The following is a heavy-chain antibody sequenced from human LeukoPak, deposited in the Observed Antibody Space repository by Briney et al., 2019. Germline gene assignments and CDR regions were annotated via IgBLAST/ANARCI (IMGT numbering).Heavy chain of an antibody. CDR1: GFTFSTYS. J-gene: IGHJ6*03. V-gene: IGHV3-21*05. Sequence: GGSLRLSCAASGFTFSTYSINWVRQAPGKGLEWVSYISSSSSYIYYADSVKGRFTISRDNAKSSLYLQMNSLRAEDTAVYYCARSLGFGTMDVWGKGTTVTVSS. CDR2: ISSSSSYI. CDR3: ARSLGFGTMDV. D-gene: IGHD3-10*01.